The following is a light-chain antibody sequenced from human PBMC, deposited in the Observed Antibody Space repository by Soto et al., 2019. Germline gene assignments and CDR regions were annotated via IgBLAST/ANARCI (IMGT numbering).Light chain of an antibody. CDR1: LSDVGGQNS. V-gene: IGLV2-8*01. CDR2: DVT. J-gene: IGLJ1*01. Sequence: QSVLTQPPSASGSPGQSVTISCTGTLSDVGGQNSVSWYRQDPGKAPQLIVYDVTQRPSGVPDRFSGSRSGSTASLTVSGLQAEDEADYYCSSYTRSTTLYVFGTGTKLTVL. CDR3: SSYTRSTTLYV.